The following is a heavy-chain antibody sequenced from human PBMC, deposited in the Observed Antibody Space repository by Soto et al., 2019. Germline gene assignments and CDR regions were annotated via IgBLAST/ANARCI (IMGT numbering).Heavy chain of an antibody. V-gene: IGHV4-59*08. J-gene: IGHJ6*03. CDR1: GGSISSYY. Sequence: SETLSLTCTVSGGSISSYYWSWIRQPPGKGLEWIGYIYYSGSTNYNPSLKSRVTISVDTSKNQFSLKLSSVTAADTAVYYCARRGFLDYYMDVWGKGTTVTVSS. D-gene: IGHD3-3*01. CDR3: ARRGFLDYYMDV. CDR2: IYYSGST.